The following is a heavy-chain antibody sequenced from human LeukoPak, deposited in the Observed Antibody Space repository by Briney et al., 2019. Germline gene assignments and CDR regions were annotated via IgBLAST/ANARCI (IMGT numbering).Heavy chain of an antibody. CDR1: GFTFSSYS. CDR3: AREPPGRYYYGSGSYFGIDY. V-gene: IGHV3-21*01. CDR2: ISSSSSYI. D-gene: IGHD3-10*01. J-gene: IGHJ4*02. Sequence: GGSLRLSCAASGFTFSSYSMNWVRQAPGKGLEWVSSISSSSSYIYYADSVKGRFTISRGNAKNSLYLQMNSLRAEDTAVYYCAREPPGRYYYGSGSYFGIDYWGQGTLVTVSS.